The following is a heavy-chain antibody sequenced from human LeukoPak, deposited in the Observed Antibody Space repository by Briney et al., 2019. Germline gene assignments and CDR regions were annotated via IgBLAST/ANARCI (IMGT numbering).Heavy chain of an antibody. CDR2: INHSGTT. Sequence: SETLSLTCAVYSGSFSGYYWSWIRQPPGEGLEWIGEINHSGTTNYNPSLKSRVTISVDTSKNQFSLRLSSVTAADTAVYYCARESSRWSNVFDYWGQGTLVTVSS. V-gene: IGHV4-34*01. D-gene: IGHD6-13*01. CDR3: ARESSRWSNVFDY. CDR1: SGSFSGYY. J-gene: IGHJ4*02.